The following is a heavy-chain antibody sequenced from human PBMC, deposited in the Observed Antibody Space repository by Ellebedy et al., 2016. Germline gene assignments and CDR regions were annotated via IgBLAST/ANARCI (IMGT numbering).Heavy chain of an antibody. CDR3: ARDGYPYATDV. CDR2: IYAGGST. Sequence: GGSLRLSCVVSGFSVSSNYLSWVRQAPGKGLEWVSVIYAGGSTFYADSVKGRFTISRDNSKNTLYLQMNRLRAEDTALYYCARDGYPYATDVWGQGTTVTVSS. J-gene: IGHJ6*02. V-gene: IGHV3-66*01. CDR1: GFSVSSNY. D-gene: IGHD5-18*01.